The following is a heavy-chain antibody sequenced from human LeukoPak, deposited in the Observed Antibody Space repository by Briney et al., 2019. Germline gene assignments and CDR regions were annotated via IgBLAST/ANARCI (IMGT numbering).Heavy chain of an antibody. V-gene: IGHV3-30*03. Sequence: PGGSLRLSCAASGFTFSSYGMHWVRQAPGKGLEWVAVISYDGSNKYYADSVKGRFTISRDNSKNTLYLQMNSLRAEDTAVYYCARRRDIVVVPAAYNWFDPWGQGTLVTVSS. CDR1: GFTFSSYG. D-gene: IGHD2-2*01. J-gene: IGHJ5*02. CDR3: ARRRDIVVVPAAYNWFDP. CDR2: ISYDGSNK.